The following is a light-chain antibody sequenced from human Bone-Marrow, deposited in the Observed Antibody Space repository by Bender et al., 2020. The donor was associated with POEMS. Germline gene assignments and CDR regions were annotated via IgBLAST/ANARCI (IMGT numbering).Light chain of an antibody. V-gene: IGLV1-44*01. Sequence: QSVLTQPPSASGTPGQSVTISCSGSSSNLGSNNVNWYQQLPGAAPNLLIHTSDQRPSGVPDRFSGSKTGTSASLAITALQSEDEADYHCSTWDDSLKGWVFGGGTKLTVL. CDR1: SSNLGSNN. CDR2: TSD. J-gene: IGLJ2*01. CDR3: STWDDSLKGWV.